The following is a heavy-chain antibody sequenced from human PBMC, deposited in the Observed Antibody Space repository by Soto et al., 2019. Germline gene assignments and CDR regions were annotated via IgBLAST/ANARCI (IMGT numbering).Heavy chain of an antibody. CDR1: GGSISSSSYY. CDR3: ARVATVINYYYYMDV. D-gene: IGHD4-17*01. Sequence: SETLSLTCTVSGGSISSSSYYWGWIRQPPGKGLEWIGSIYYSGSTYYNPSLKSRVTISVDTSKNQFSLKLSSVTAADTAVYYCARVATVINYYYYMDVWGKGTTVTVSS. V-gene: IGHV4-39*01. CDR2: IYYSGST. J-gene: IGHJ6*03.